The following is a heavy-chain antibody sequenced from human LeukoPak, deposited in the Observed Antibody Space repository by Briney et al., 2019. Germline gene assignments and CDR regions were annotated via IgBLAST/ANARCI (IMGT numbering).Heavy chain of an antibody. CDR2: IYYSGST. Sequence: SETLSLTCAVYGGSFSGYYWSWIRQPPGKGLEWIGSIYYSGSTYYNPSLKSRVTISVDTSKNQFSLKLSSVTAADTAVYYCARVGATLDYWGQGTLVTVSS. V-gene: IGHV4-34*01. CDR1: GGSFSGYY. D-gene: IGHD1-26*01. J-gene: IGHJ4*02. CDR3: ARVGATLDY.